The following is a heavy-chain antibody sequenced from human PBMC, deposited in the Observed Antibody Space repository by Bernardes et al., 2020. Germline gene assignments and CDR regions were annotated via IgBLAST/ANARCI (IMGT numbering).Heavy chain of an antibody. CDR3: ARDIKQWLVDWYFDL. J-gene: IGHJ2*01. D-gene: IGHD6-19*01. CDR2: IKQDGSEK. V-gene: IGHV3-7*01. Sequence: GGSLRLSRAASGFTFSSYWMSWVRQAPGKGLEWVANIKQDGSEKYYVDSVKGRFTISRDNAKNSLYLQMNSLRAEDTAVYYCARDIKQWLVDWYFDLWGRGTLVTVSS. CDR1: GFTFSSYW.